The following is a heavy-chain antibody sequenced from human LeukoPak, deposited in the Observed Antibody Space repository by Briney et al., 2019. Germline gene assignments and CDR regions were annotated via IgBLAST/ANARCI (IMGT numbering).Heavy chain of an antibody. V-gene: IGHV4-39*02. CDR2: VYYNGAT. CDR1: SGSISTSSYY. D-gene: IGHD4-11*01. J-gene: IGHJ4*02. Sequence: SETLSLTCTVSSGSISTSSYYCRWIRQPPAKGLEWIGTVYYNGATQYDPSLKSRVTISVDTSKNHFSLKLTSVTAADTAVYYCAREDRGTTATSNLDYWGQGTLVTVSS. CDR3: AREDRGTTATSNLDY.